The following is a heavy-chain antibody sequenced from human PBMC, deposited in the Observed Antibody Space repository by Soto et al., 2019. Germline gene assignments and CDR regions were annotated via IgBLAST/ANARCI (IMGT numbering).Heavy chain of an antibody. Sequence: AVKVSCKASGGTFSNSAIIWVLQAPGQGLEWMGGILPIFGTPNYAQKFQGRLTISADEFSSTAYMELNILRSEDTAVYYCVTPAEALDTAMLKGLAHWGQGSLVTVSS. J-gene: IGHJ4*02. CDR3: VTPAEALDTAMLKGLAH. CDR1: GGTFSNSA. D-gene: IGHD5-18*01. CDR2: ILPIFGTP. V-gene: IGHV1-69*13.